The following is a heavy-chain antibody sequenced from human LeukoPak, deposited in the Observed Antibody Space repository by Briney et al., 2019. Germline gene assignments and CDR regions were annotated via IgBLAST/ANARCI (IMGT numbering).Heavy chain of an antibody. CDR2: IKQDGSEK. V-gene: IGHV3-7*01. CDR3: ARGPAGCSGGSCYWRPFDY. J-gene: IGHJ4*02. Sequence: PGGSLRLSCAASGFTFSSYWMSWVRQAPGKGLEWVANIKQDGSEKYYVDSVKGRFTISRDNAKNSLYLQMNSLRAEDTAVYYCARGPAGCSGGSCYWRPFDYWGQGTLVTVSS. CDR1: GFTFSSYW. D-gene: IGHD2-15*01.